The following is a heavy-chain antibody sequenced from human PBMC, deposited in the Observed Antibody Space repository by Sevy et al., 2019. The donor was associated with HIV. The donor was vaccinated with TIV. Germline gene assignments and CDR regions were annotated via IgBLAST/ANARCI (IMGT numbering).Heavy chain of an antibody. CDR3: ASRGIVGVTGFDY. V-gene: IGHV3-23*01. J-gene: IGHJ4*02. CDR2: ISGSGGST. D-gene: IGHD1-26*01. CDR1: GFIFSGYA. Sequence: GGCLRLSCAASGFIFSGYAMTWVRQRPGRGLEWVSGISGSGGSTYYADSVKGRFTISRDNSKNTLDLQMNSLRAEDTAVYYCASRGIVGVTGFDYWGQGTLVTVSS.